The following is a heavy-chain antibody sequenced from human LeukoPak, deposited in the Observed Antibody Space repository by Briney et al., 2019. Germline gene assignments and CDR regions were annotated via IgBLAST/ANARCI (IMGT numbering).Heavy chain of an antibody. J-gene: IGHJ5*02. D-gene: IGHD3-3*01. CDR1: GYSLTSYW. Sequence: GESLKISCKGSGYSLTSYWIGWVRQMPGKGLEWMGIIYPGDSDTRYSPSFQGQVTISADKSISTAYLQWSSLKASDTAMYYCARSITIFGVVIMAWFDPWGQGTLVTASP. CDR2: IYPGDSDT. CDR3: ARSITIFGVVIMAWFDP. V-gene: IGHV5-51*01.